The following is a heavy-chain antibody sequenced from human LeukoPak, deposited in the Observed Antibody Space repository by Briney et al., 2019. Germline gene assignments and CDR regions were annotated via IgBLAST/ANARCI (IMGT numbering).Heavy chain of an antibody. J-gene: IGHJ3*02. Sequence: SVKVSCKASGGTFSSYAIRWVRQAPGQGLEWMGGIIPIFGTANYAQKFQGRVTITADESTSTAYMELSSLRSEDTAVYYCARVMGSIAALRAFDIWGQGTMVTVSS. CDR1: GGTFSSYA. D-gene: IGHD6-6*01. V-gene: IGHV1-69*13. CDR2: IIPIFGTA. CDR3: ARVMGSIAALRAFDI.